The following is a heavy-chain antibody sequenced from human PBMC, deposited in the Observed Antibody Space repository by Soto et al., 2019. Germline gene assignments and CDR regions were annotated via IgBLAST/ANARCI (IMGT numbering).Heavy chain of an antibody. CDR2: ISWDGGST. D-gene: IGHD6-6*01. Sequence: EVQLVESGGVAVQPGGSLRLSCAASGFTFDDYTMHWVRQAPGKGLEWVSLISWDGGSTYYADSVKGRFTISRDNSKNSLYLQMNSLRTEDTALYYCAKHSSSSSYYGMDVWGQGTTVTVSS. CDR1: GFTFDDYT. J-gene: IGHJ6*02. V-gene: IGHV3-43*01. CDR3: AKHSSSSSYYGMDV.